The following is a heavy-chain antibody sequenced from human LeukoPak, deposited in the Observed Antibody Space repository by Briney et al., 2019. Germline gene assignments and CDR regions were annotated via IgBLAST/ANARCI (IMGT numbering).Heavy chain of an antibody. CDR2: IKTKQDGGTT. J-gene: IGHJ6*03. CDR3: TAIREYCDSAGCYSPYFYYYMDV. D-gene: IGHD2-15*01. Sequence: PGGSLRLACAASGFTFGNAWMNWVRQAPGEGLEWVGRIKTKQDGGTTDYATPVKGRFTISRDDSRNTLYLQMNSLRTDDTAIYYCTAIREYCDSAGCYSPYFYYYMDVWGKGTTVIVSS. CDR1: GFTFGNAW. V-gene: IGHV3-15*01.